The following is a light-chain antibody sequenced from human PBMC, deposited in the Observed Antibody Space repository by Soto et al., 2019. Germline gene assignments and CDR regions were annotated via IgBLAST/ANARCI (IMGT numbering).Light chain of an antibody. Sequence: QSVLTQPPSVSGAPGQRVIISCTGSSSNIGAGYGVHWYQQLPGRVPKLLIYGNTNRPSGVPDRFSGSKSDTSGSLAITGLEAEDEADYYCQSYDSSLSGYGFGTGTKVTVL. CDR2: GNT. CDR1: SSNIGAGYG. J-gene: IGLJ1*01. CDR3: QSYDSSLSGYG. V-gene: IGLV1-40*01.